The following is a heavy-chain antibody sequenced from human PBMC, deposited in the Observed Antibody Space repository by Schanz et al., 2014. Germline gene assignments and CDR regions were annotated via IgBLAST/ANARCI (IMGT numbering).Heavy chain of an antibody. CDR1: GFTFSSYG. J-gene: IGHJ3*02. CDR3: ARGIITMVRGGDVGAFDI. CDR2: IWYDGSSK. Sequence: QVHLVESGGGVVQPGRSLRLSCAASGFTFSSYGMHWVRQAPGRGLEWVALIWYDGSSKNHADSVQGRFTISRDNSKNALYLQMDSLRAEDTAVYYCARGIITMVRGGDVGAFDIWGQGTMVTVSS. D-gene: IGHD3-10*01. V-gene: IGHV3-33*01.